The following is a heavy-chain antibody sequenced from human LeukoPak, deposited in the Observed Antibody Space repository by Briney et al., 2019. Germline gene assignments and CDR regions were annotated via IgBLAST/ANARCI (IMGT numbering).Heavy chain of an antibody. D-gene: IGHD3-10*01. CDR2: INHSGST. CDR1: GGSISSSSYY. J-gene: IGHJ6*03. V-gene: IGHV4-39*01. CDR3: ARHLYYYGSGSYYKYYYYMDV. Sequence: SETLSLTCTVSGGSISSSSYYWGWIRQPPGKGLEWIGEINHSGSTNYNPSLKSRVTISVDTSKNQSSLKLSSVTLADTAVYYCARHLYYYGSGSYYKYYYYMDVWGKGTTVTVSS.